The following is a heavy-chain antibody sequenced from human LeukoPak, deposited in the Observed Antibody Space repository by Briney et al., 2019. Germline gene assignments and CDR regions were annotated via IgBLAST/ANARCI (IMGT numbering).Heavy chain of an antibody. CDR1: GGSISSYY. J-gene: IGHJ3*02. Sequence: SSETLSLTCIVSGGSISSYYWSWIRQPPGKGLEWIGYIYYSGTTNYNPSLKSRVTISVDTSKDQFSLKLSSVTAADTAVYYCARQGRQWLPQGAFDIWGHGTMVTVSS. V-gene: IGHV4-59*08. CDR2: IYYSGTT. CDR3: ARQGRQWLPQGAFDI. D-gene: IGHD6-19*01.